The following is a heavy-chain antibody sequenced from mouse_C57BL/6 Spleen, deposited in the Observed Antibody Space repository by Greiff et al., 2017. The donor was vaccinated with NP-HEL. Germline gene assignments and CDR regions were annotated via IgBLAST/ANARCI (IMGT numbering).Heavy chain of an antibody. CDR2: ISSGGDYI. Sequence: EVMLVESGEGLVKPGGSLKLSCAASGFTFSSYAMSWVRQTPEKRLEWVAYISSGGDYIYYADTVKGRFTISRDNARNTLYLQMSSLKSEDTAMYYCTREGGVYYFDYWGQGTTLTVSS. J-gene: IGHJ2*01. CDR1: GFTFSSYA. V-gene: IGHV5-9-1*02. CDR3: TREGGVYYFDY.